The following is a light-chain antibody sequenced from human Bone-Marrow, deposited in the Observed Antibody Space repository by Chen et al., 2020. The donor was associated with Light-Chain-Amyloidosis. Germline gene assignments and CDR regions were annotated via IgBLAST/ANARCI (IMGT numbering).Light chain of an antibody. CDR1: NIGSTS. CDR3: PVWHRSSDRPV. CDR2: YDS. J-gene: IGLJ3*02. Sequence: SYVLTQPSSVSVAPGQTDTIACGGNNIGSTSVHWYQQTQGQAPLLVVYYDSDRPSGIPERLSGSNSGNTATLTVSRVEAGDQAHSSCPVWHRSSDRPVFGVATKLTV. V-gene: IGLV3-21*02.